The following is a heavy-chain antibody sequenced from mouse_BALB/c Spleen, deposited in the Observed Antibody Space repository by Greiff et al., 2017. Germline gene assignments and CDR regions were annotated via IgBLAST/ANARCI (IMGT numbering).Heavy chain of an antibody. V-gene: IGHV10S3*01. CDR3: VTSPWFAY. D-gene: IGHD6-1*01. CDR1: GFTFNTNA. Sequence: TGGGLVQPKGSLKLSCAASGFTFNTNAMNWVRQAPGKGLEWVARIRSKSNNYATYYADSVKDRFTISRDDSQSMLYLQMNNLKTEDTAMYYCVTSPWFAYWGQGTLVTVSA. J-gene: IGHJ3*01. CDR2: IRSKSNNYAT.